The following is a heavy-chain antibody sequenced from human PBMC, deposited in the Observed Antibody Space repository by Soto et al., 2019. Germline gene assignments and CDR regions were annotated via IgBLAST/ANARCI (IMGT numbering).Heavy chain of an antibody. D-gene: IGHD5-18*01. V-gene: IGHV4-31*03. CDR2: IYYSGST. CDR1: GGSIRSGGYY. Sequence: SETLSLTCTVSGGSIRSGGYYWSWIRQHPGKGLEWIGYIYYSGSTYYNPSLKSRVTISVDTSKNQFSLKLSSVTAADTAVYYCARDRANHRSSDTAMVKKHVFDYWGQGTLVTVSS. CDR3: ARDRANHRSSDTAMVKKHVFDY. J-gene: IGHJ4*02.